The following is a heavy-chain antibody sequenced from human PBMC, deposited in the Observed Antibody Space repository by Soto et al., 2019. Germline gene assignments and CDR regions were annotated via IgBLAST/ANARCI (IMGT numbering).Heavy chain of an antibody. D-gene: IGHD2-2*01. CDR1: GYSFTSYL. CDR2: IDPSDSYT. CDR3: ARQDIVVVPAELIYHWFDP. V-gene: IGHV5-10-1*01. J-gene: IGHJ5*02. Sequence: PGESLKISCKGSGYSFTSYLISWVRQMPGKGLEWMGRIDPSDSYTNYSPSFQGHVTISADKSISTAYLQWSSLKASDTAMYYCARQDIVVVPAELIYHWFDPWGQGTLVTVSS.